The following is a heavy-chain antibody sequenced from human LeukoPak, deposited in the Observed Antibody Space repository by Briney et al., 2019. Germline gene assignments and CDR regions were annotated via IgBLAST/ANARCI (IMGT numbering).Heavy chain of an antibody. CDR2: INPSGGST. Sequence: GASVKVSCKASGYTFTSYYMHWVRQAPGQGLEWMGIINPSGGSTSYAQKFQGRVTMTRDTSTSTVYMELSSLRSEDTAVYYCARVEVLARDENWFDPWGQGTLVTVSS. D-gene: IGHD3-3*01. J-gene: IGHJ5*02. CDR1: GYTFTSYY. V-gene: IGHV1-46*01. CDR3: ARVEVLARDENWFDP.